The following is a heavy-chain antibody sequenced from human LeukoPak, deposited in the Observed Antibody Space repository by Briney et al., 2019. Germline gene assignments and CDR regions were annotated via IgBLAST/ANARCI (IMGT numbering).Heavy chain of an antibody. Sequence: SETLSLTCTVSGGSISSSSYYWGWIRQPPGKGLEWIGSIYYSGSTYYNPSLKSRVTISVDASKNQFSLKLSSVTAADTAVYYCARHAGRVVVPAAISYWGQGTLVTVSS. CDR1: GGSISSSSYY. CDR2: IYYSGST. CDR3: ARHAGRVVVPAAISY. J-gene: IGHJ4*02. D-gene: IGHD2-2*01. V-gene: IGHV4-39*01.